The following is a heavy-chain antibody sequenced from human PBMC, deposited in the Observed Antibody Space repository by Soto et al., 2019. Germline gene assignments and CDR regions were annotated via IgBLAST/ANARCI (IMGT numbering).Heavy chain of an antibody. J-gene: IGHJ4*02. V-gene: IGHV3-23*01. D-gene: IGHD6-19*01. CDR3: AKDDDSSGWYGGFGY. Sequence: EVQLLESGGGLVQPGGSLRLSCAASGFTFSSYVVSWVRQAPGKGLEWVSAISGSGGSTYYADSVKGRFTISRDNSKNTLYVQMNSLRVEDTAIYYCAKDDDSSGWYGGFGYWGQGTLVTVSS. CDR1: GFTFSSYV. CDR2: ISGSGGST.